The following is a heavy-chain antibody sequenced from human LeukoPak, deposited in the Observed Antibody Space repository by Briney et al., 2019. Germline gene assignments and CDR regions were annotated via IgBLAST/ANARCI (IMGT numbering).Heavy chain of an antibody. CDR3: ARGPYDTVTTGLLNYYYYMDV. J-gene: IGHJ6*03. CDR2: INHSGST. D-gene: IGHD4-17*01. CDR1: GFTFSNAW. V-gene: IGHV4-34*01. Sequence: GSLRLSCAASGFTFSNAWMSWVRQPPGKGLEWIGEINHSGSTNYNPSLKSRVTISVDTSKNQFSLKLSSVTAADTAVYYCARGPYDTVTTGLLNYYYYMDVWGKGTTVTVSS.